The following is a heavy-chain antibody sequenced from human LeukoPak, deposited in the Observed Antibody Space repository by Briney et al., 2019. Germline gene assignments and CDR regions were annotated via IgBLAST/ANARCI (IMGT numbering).Heavy chain of an antibody. V-gene: IGHV1-18*01. CDR1: GYTFTSYG. D-gene: IGHD3-3*01. Sequence: AASVKVSCKASGYTFTSYGISWVRQAPGQGLEWMGWISAYNGNTNYAQKLQGRVTMTTDTSTSTAYMELRSLRSDDTAVYYCARDGITERGPRYYYYGMDVWGQGTTVTVSS. CDR3: ARDGITERGPRYYYYGMDV. J-gene: IGHJ6*02. CDR2: ISAYNGNT.